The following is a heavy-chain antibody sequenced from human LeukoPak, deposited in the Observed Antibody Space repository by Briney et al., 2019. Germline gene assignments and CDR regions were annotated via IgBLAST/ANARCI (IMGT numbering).Heavy chain of an antibody. CDR1: GGSISSGSYY. V-gene: IGHV4-61*02. CDR3: ARKRTGLVRLNYFDY. D-gene: IGHD6-19*01. CDR2: IYTSGST. Sequence: SETLSLTCTVSGGSISSGSYYWSWIRQPAGKGLEWIGRIYTSGSTNYNPSLKSRVTISVDTSKNQFSLKLSSVTAADTAVYYCARKRTGLVRLNYFDYWGQGTLVTVSS. J-gene: IGHJ4*02.